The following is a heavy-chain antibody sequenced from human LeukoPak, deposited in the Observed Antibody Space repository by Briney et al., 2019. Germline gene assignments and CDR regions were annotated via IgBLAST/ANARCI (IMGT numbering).Heavy chain of an antibody. CDR3: ARGPYYCSGASCLNWFDP. CDR1: GDSISSGSSY. J-gene: IGHJ5*02. D-gene: IGHD2-15*01. Sequence: PSETLSLTCTVSGDSISSGSSYWSWIRQPAGKGLEWIGRIYTSGSTDYNPSLKSRVTISVDTSKNQFSLKLNSVTAADTAVYFCARGPYYCSGASCLNWFDPWGQGTLVTVSS. CDR2: IYTSGST. V-gene: IGHV4-61*02.